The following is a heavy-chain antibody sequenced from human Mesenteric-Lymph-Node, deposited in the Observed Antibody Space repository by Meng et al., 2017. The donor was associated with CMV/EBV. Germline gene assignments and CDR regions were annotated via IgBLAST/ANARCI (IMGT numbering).Heavy chain of an antibody. D-gene: IGHD1-14*01. CDR2: IYAKTNGT. Sequence: SLKISCAASGFTFNDYAMHWVRQAPGKGLEWVSGIYAKTNGTDYADSVKGRFTISRDSAQNSLYLHLQMDSVRPEDTALYYCIGESQPEGCDYWGQGTLVTVSS. CDR3: IGESQPEGCDY. J-gene: IGHJ4*02. CDR1: GFTFNDYA. V-gene: IGHV3-9*01.